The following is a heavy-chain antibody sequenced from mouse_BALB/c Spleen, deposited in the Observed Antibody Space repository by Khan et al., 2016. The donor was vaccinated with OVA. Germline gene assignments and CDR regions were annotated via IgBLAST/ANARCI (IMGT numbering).Heavy chain of an antibody. CDR2: IYPVSGDT. D-gene: IGHD1-2*01. CDR1: GYTFTDYY. CDR3: ARRNYFGYTFAY. J-gene: IGHJ3*01. Sequence: QVQLKQSGAELARPGASVKLSCKASGYTFTDYYINWVKQRTGQGLEWIGEIYPVSGDTYYNEKFKGKAKLTADKSSSTVYMQLSSLTAEASAVYFCARRNYFGYTFAYWGQGTLVTVSA. V-gene: IGHV1-77*01.